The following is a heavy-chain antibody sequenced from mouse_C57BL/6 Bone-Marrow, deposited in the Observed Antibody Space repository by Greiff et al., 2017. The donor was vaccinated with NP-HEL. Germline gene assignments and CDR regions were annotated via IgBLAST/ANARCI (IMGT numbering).Heavy chain of an antibody. CDR1: GYTFTDYY. CDR2: INPNNGGT. Sequence: EVHLPQSGPELVKPGASVQISCKASGYTFTDYYMNWVKQSHGKSLEWLGDINPNNGGTSYNQKFKGKATLTVDKSSSTAYMELRSLTSEDSAVYYCARRATVVADWYFDVWGTGTTVTVSS. V-gene: IGHV1-26*01. D-gene: IGHD1-1*01. J-gene: IGHJ1*03. CDR3: ARRATVVADWYFDV.